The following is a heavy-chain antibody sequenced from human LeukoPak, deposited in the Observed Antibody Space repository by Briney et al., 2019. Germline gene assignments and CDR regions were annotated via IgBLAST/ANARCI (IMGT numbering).Heavy chain of an antibody. CDR1: GFTFSSYA. CDR3: AKGHYYGSGSLDY. J-gene: IGHJ4*02. CDR2: IGGRDGST. D-gene: IGHD3-10*01. V-gene: IGHV3-23*01. Sequence: GGSLRLSCAASGFTFSSYAMGWVRQAPGKGLEWVSVIGGRDGSTYYADSVKGRFTISRDNSKNTLYVQMNSLRAEGTAVYYCAKGHYYGSGSLDYWGQGTLVTVSS.